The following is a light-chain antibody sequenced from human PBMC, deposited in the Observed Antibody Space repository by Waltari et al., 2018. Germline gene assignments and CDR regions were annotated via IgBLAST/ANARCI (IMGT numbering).Light chain of an antibody. CDR3: YSSDTTGLRV. Sequence: SYELTQPPSVSVSPGQTARITCSGHELQRKYAYWFQQKSGQAPRLVIYEDTKRPSGIPARFSGSSSGTVATLTITGAQVDDEADYYCYSSDTTGLRVFGGGTTVVVL. CDR2: EDT. J-gene: IGLJ1*01. V-gene: IGLV3-10*01. CDR1: ELQRKY.